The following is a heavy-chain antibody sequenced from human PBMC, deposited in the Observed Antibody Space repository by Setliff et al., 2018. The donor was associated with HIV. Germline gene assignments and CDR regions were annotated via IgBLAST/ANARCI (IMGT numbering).Heavy chain of an antibody. CDR1: EISFNNYY. V-gene: IGHV3-15*01. CDR2: IKSKADGGTT. Sequence: GGSLRLSCTSSEISFNNYYMTWVRQAPGRGLEWVGRIKSKADGGTTDYAATVKGRFTISRDDSKRMAYLQMSSLRTEDTAIYYCTRHRGSFDYWGLGTLVTVSS. J-gene: IGHJ4*02. CDR3: TRHRGSFDY. D-gene: IGHD1-26*01.